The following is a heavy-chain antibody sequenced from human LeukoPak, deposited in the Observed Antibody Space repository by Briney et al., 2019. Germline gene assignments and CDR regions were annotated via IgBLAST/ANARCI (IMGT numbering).Heavy chain of an antibody. Sequence: ASVKVSCKASGYTFTSYGISWVRQAPGQGLEXXXXXXXXNGNTNYAQKLQGRVTMTTDTSTSTAYMELRSLRSDDTAVYYCARTPPPPYSGYDGFMDVWGKGTTVTVSS. CDR1: GYTFTSYG. CDR2: XXXXNGNT. CDR3: ARTPPPPYSGYDGFMDV. V-gene: IGHV1-18*04. D-gene: IGHD5-12*01. J-gene: IGHJ6*04.